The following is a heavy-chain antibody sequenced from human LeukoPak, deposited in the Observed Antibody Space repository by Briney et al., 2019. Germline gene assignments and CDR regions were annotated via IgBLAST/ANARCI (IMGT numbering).Heavy chain of an antibody. V-gene: IGHV3-30-3*02. CDR3: AKHIVVVTGKSDY. CDR1: GFTFSSYA. Sequence: GRSLRLSCAASGFTFSSYAMHWVRQAPGKGPEWVAVISYDGSNKYYADSVKGRFTISRDNSKNTLYLQMNSLRAEDTAVYYCAKHIVVVTGKSDYWGQGTLVIVSS. CDR2: ISYDGSNK. D-gene: IGHD2-21*02. J-gene: IGHJ4*02.